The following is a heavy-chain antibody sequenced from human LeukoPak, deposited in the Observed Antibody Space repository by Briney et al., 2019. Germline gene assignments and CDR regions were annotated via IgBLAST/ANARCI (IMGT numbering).Heavy chain of an antibody. CDR1: GFTFSSYG. V-gene: IGHV3-30*02. D-gene: IGHD2-15*01. Sequence: PGGSLRLSCAASGFTFSSYGMHWARQAPGKGLEWVAFIRYDGSNKYYADSVKGRFTIYRDNSKNTLYLQMNSLRAEDTAVYYCAKAHVVVVAACDYWGQGTLVTVSS. J-gene: IGHJ4*02. CDR3: AKAHVVVVAACDY. CDR2: IRYDGSNK.